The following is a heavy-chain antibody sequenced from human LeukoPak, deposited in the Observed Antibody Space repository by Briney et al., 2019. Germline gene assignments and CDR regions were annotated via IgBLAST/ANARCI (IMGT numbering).Heavy chain of an antibody. D-gene: IGHD6-19*01. CDR3: ARDSEGAVAGYFDY. Sequence: ASVKVSCKASGGTFISYAISWVRQAPGQGLEWMGGIIPIFGTANYAQKFQGRVTITADESTSTAYMELSSLRSEDTAVYYCARDSEGAVAGYFDYWGQGTLVTVSS. V-gene: IGHV1-69*13. J-gene: IGHJ4*02. CDR1: GGTFISYA. CDR2: IIPIFGTA.